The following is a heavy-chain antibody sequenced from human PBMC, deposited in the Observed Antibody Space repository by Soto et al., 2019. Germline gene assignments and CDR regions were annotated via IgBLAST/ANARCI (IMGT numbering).Heavy chain of an antibody. V-gene: IGHV1-69*02. J-gene: IGHJ4*02. CDR1: GGTFSSYT. CDR3: ASLASPSDYFDY. CDR2: IIPILGIA. D-gene: IGHD3-16*01. Sequence: QVQLVQSGAEVKKPGSSVKVSCKASGGTFSSYTISWVRQAPGQGLEWMGRIIPILGIANYAQKFQGRVTIPADKSPSTAYMELSSLRSEDTAVYYRASLASPSDYFDYWGQGTLVTVSS.